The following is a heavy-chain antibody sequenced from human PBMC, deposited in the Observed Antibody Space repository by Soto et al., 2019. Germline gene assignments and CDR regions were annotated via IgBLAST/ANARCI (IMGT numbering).Heavy chain of an antibody. CDR3: ARDRSSYFDY. J-gene: IGHJ4*02. CDR1: GGTFSSYA. Sequence: SVKVSCKASGGTFSSYAISWVRQAPGQGLEWMGGIIPIFGTANYAQKFQGRVTITADESTSTAYMELSGLRSEDTAVYYCARDRSSYFDYWGQGTLVTVSS. CDR2: IIPIFGTA. V-gene: IGHV1-69*13.